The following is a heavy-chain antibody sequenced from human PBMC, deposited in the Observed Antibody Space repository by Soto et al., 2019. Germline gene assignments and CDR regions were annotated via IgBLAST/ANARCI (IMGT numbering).Heavy chain of an antibody. D-gene: IGHD3-10*01. V-gene: IGHV3-15*01. Sequence: EVQLVESGGGLVQPGGSLRLSCAASGFTFSNAWMSWVRQAPGKGLEWVGRIKSKTDGGTTDYAAPVKGRVTISRDDSKNTMYLQKNSLKTEDTAVYYCTTEPTYYYGPATGYFDYWGQGTLVTVSS. J-gene: IGHJ4*02. CDR1: GFTFSNAW. CDR2: IKSKTDGGTT. CDR3: TTEPTYYYGPATGYFDY.